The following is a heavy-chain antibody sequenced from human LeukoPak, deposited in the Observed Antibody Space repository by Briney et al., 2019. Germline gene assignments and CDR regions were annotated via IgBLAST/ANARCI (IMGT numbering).Heavy chain of an antibody. CDR2: IYSGGST. D-gene: IGHD6-13*01. CDR1: GFTFSSYA. V-gene: IGHV3-66*04. Sequence: PGGSLRLSCAASGFTFSSYAMSWVRQAPGKGLEWVSVIYSGGSTYYADSVKGRFTISRDNSKNTLYLQMNSLRAEDTAVYYCARQQLVPDYYYYGMDVWGQGTTVTVSS. CDR3: ARQQLVPDYYYYGMDV. J-gene: IGHJ6*02.